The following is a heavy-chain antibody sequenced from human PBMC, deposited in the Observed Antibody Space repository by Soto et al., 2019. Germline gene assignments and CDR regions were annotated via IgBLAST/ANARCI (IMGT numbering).Heavy chain of an antibody. D-gene: IGHD3-22*01. CDR3: ARDRLRGYDNSGFFS. CDR1: GFTFTSFW. J-gene: IGHJ5*02. Sequence: GGSLRLSCAASGFTFTSFWMNWVRQAPGKGLECLATIKGDGSERYYVDSVKGRSTISRDNAENALFLQMDSLTGEDTAIYYCARDRLRGYDNSGFFSWGQGTLVTVSS. CDR2: IKGDGSER. V-gene: IGHV3-7*03.